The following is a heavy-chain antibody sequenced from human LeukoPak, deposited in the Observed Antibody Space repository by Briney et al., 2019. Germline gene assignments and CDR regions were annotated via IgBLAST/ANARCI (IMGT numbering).Heavy chain of an antibody. CDR1: GYTFTSYY. D-gene: IGHD6-13*01. CDR3: ARGAWGVAAGYYMDV. V-gene: IGHV1-69*05. Sequence: ASVKVSCKASGYTFTSYYMHWVRQAPGQGLEWMGGIIPIFGTANYAQKFQGRVTITTDESTSTAYMELSSLRSEDAAVYYCARGAWGVAAGYYMDVWGKGTTVTVSS. CDR2: IIPIFGTA. J-gene: IGHJ6*03.